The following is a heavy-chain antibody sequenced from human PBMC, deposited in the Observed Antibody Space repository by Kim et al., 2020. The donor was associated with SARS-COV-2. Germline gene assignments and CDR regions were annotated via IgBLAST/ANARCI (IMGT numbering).Heavy chain of an antibody. V-gene: IGHV5-51*01. D-gene: IGHD2-21*02. Sequence: GESLKISCKGSGYNFNNNWIGWVRQMPGKGLEWMGVIYPDDSDTTYSPSFQGQVTISADKSTSTTYLQWSSLKAADTAMYYCARHKLYCGGDCYSPKFFYVLDFWGQGTTVTVAS. J-gene: IGHJ6*02. CDR2: IYPDDSDT. CDR3: ARHKLYCGGDCYSPKFFYVLDF. CDR1: GYNFNNNW.